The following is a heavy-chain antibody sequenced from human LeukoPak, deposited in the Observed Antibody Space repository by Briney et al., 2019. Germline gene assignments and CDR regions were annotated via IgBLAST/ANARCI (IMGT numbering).Heavy chain of an antibody. J-gene: IGHJ4*02. D-gene: IGHD5-12*01. V-gene: IGHV4-59*01. CDR3: ARVKVGYNYYYFDY. CDR2: IYYSGST. CDR1: GGSISSYY. Sequence: SETLSLTCTVSGGSISSYYWSWIRQPPGKGLEWIGYIYYSGSTNYNPSLKSRVTISVDTSKNQFSLKLSSVTAADTAVYYCARVKVGYNYYYFDYWGQGTLVTVSS.